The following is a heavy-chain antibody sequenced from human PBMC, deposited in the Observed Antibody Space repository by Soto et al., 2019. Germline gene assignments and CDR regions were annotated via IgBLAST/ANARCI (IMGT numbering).Heavy chain of an antibody. D-gene: IGHD6-19*01. CDR3: ARDGYSSGWYGISSQI. CDR2: TYYRSKWYN. V-gene: IGHV6-1*01. CDR1: GDSVSSNSAA. J-gene: IGHJ4*02. Sequence: LSQTLSLTCAISGDSVSSNSAAWNWIRQSPSRGLEWLGRTYYRSKWYNDYAVSVKSRITINPDTSKNQFSLQLNSVTPEDTAVYYCARDGYSSGWYGISSQIWGQGTLVTVSS.